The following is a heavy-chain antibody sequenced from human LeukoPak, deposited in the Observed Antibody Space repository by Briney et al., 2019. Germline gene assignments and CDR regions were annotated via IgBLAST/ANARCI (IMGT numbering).Heavy chain of an antibody. J-gene: IGHJ4*02. CDR2: ISYDGSNK. CDR1: GFTFSGYG. D-gene: IGHD3-22*01. V-gene: IGHV3-30*18. CDR3: AKSEDLYDSSGYYPAGGEY. Sequence: PGGSLRLSCAASGFTFSGYGMHWVRQAPGKGLEWVAVISYDGSNKYYADSVKGRFTISRDNSKNTLYLQMNSLRAEDTAVYYCAKSEDLYDSSGYYPAGGEYWGQGTLVTVSS.